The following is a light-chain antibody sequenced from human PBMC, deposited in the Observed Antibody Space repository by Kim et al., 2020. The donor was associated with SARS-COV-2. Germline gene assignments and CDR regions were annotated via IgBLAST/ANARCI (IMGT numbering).Light chain of an antibody. V-gene: IGKV1-5*03. Sequence: SETVEDSVTITCQASQSIRRWLAWYQPKPGKAPPLLFHDVSSLPRGVPSRFSRSGSGTEFTLTISSLQPDDSATSFCQQYHSALTFGGGTKLEIK. CDR1: QSIRRW. CDR3: QQYHSALT. CDR2: DVS. J-gene: IGKJ4*01.